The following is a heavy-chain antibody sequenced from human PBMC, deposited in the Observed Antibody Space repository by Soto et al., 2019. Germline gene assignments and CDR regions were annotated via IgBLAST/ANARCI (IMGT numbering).Heavy chain of an antibody. CDR2: INPNSGGT. Sequence: GASVKVSCKASGYTFTGYYMHWVRQAPGQGLEWMGWINPNSGGTNYAQKFQGRVTMTRDTSISTAYMELSRLRSDDTAVYYCARDPSSGWYFSWFVAWGQGTLVTVSS. CDR3: ARDPSSGWYFSWFVA. CDR1: GYTFTGYY. J-gene: IGHJ5*02. D-gene: IGHD6-19*01. V-gene: IGHV1-2*02.